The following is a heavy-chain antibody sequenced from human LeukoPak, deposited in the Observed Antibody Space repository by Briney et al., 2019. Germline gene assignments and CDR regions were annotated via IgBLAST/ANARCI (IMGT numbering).Heavy chain of an antibody. J-gene: IGHJ4*02. D-gene: IGHD3-10*01. Sequence: GGSLRLSCAASGFAFSSYGMHWVRQAPGKGLEWVAVISYDGSNKYYADSVKGRFTISRDNSKNTLYLQMNSLRAEDTAVYYCAKGGRWTGQDAYGYWGQGTLVTVSS. CDR2: ISYDGSNK. V-gene: IGHV3-30*18. CDR1: GFAFSSYG. CDR3: AKGGRWTGQDAYGY.